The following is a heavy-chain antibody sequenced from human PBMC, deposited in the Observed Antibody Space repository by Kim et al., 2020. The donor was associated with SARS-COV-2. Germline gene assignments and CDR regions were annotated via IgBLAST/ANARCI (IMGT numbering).Heavy chain of an antibody. V-gene: IGHV3-33*06. Sequence: GGSLSLSCAASGFTFSVYGMHWVRQAPGKGLEWVAVIRSDGSNKYYADSVKGRFTISRDNSKNMLFLQMNSLRAEDTAVYYCANFESWGQGTLVTVSS. CDR1: GFTFSVYG. CDR3: ANFES. CDR2: IRSDGSNK. J-gene: IGHJ4*02.